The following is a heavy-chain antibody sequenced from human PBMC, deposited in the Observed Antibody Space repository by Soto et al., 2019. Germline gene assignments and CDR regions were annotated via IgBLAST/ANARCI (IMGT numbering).Heavy chain of an antibody. CDR2: IYYSGST. CDR3: ARGIEGWYQGRYYYGMDV. CDR1: GGYVSSGSYY. D-gene: IGHD6-19*01. Sequence: QVQLQESGPGLVKPSETLSLTCTVSGGYVSSGSYYWSWIRQPPGKGLEWIGYIYYSGSTNYNPSLKSRVTISVDTSKNQFYLKLSSVTAADTAVYYCARGIEGWYQGRYYYGMDVWGQGTTDTVSS. V-gene: IGHV4-61*01. J-gene: IGHJ6*02.